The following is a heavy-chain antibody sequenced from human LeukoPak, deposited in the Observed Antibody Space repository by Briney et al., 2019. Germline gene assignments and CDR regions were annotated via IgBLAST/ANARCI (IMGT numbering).Heavy chain of an antibody. CDR1: GFTFSSYS. Sequence: GGSLRLSCAASGFTFSSYSMNWVRQAPGKGLEWVSYISSSSSTIYYADSVKGRFTISRDDAKNSLYLQMNSLRAEDTAVYYCARDRGGSYSAIDYWGQGTLVTVSS. CDR3: ARDRGGSYSAIDY. CDR2: ISSSSSTI. V-gene: IGHV3-48*04. J-gene: IGHJ4*02. D-gene: IGHD1-26*01.